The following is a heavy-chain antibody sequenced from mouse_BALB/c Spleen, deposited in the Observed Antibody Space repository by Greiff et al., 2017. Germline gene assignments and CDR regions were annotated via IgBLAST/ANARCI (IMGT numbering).Heavy chain of an antibody. Sequence: EVKLVESGPGLVKPSQSLSLTCTVTGYSITSDYAWNWIRQFPGNKLEWMGYISYSGSTSYNPSLKSRISITRDTSKNQFFLQLNSVTTEDTATYYCAPWYDAWFAYWGQGTLVTVSA. J-gene: IGHJ3*01. CDR1: GYSITSDYA. CDR2: ISYSGST. V-gene: IGHV3-2*02. CDR3: APWYDAWFAY. D-gene: IGHD2-14*01.